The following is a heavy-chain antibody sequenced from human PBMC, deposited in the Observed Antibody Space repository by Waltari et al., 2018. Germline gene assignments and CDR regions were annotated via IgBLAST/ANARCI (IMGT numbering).Heavy chain of an antibody. CDR1: GDSMNSRSYS. V-gene: IGHV4-39*01. D-gene: IGHD2-8*01. J-gene: IGHJ4*02. CDR3: ARLDPNGFDDS. CDR2: MYITGVS. Sequence: QLQLQESGPGLVKPSETLSLTCFVSGDSMNSRSYSWGWIRQSPGRGLEWVGQMYITGVSEYNPSLGSRVSSSIDRSKSQFSLTLTSLTAADTAVYHCARLDPNGFDDSWGQGTLVTVST.